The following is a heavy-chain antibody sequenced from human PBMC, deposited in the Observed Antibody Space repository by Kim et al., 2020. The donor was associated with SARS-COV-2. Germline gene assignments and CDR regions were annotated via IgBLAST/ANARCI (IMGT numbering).Heavy chain of an antibody. D-gene: IGHD5-18*01. CDR3: AKLELWFQIRQPFDY. J-gene: IGHJ4*02. CDR2: ISGSGGST. Sequence: GGSLRLSCAASGFTFSSYAMSWVRQAPGKGLEWVSAISGSGGSTYYADSVKGRFTISRDNSKNTLYLQMNSLRAEDTAVYYCAKLELWFQIRQPFDYWGQGTLVTVSS. V-gene: IGHV3-23*01. CDR1: GFTFSSYA.